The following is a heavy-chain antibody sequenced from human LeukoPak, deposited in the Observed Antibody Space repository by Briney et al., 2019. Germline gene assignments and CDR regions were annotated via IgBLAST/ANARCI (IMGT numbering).Heavy chain of an antibody. Sequence: GGSLRLSCTASGFTFSSYGMHWVRQAPGNGLEWVATIWYEERTKYYIDSVKGRFSISRDNSKNTVYLQMSDLRAEDTAVYYCAKITKATTPNYWGQGTLVTVSS. CDR1: GFTFSSYG. D-gene: IGHD4-17*01. J-gene: IGHJ4*02. CDR2: IWYEERTK. CDR3: AKITKATTPNY. V-gene: IGHV3-33*06.